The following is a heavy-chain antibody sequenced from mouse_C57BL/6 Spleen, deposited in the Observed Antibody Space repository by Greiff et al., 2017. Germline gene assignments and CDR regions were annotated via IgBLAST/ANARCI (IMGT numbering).Heavy chain of an antibody. J-gene: IGHJ4*01. Sequence: EVQLQQSGPELVKPGASVKISCKASGYTFTDYYMNWVKQSHGKSLEWIGDINPNNGGTSYNQKFKGKATLTVDKSSSPAYMELRSLTSEDSAVYYCARREDWDAMDDWGQGTSVTVSS. CDR2: INPNNGGT. D-gene: IGHD4-1*01. CDR1: GYTFTDYY. CDR3: ARREDWDAMDD. V-gene: IGHV1-26*01.